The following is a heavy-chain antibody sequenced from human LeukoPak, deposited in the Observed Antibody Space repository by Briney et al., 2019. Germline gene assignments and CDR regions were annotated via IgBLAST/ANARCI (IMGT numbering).Heavy chain of an antibody. CDR2: ISDSGGST. CDR1: GFSLSRYA. V-gene: IGHV3-23*01. CDR3: AKCRGSSWSDYFDY. J-gene: IGHJ4*02. D-gene: IGHD6-13*01. Sequence: GGSLRVSCAVSGFSLSRYAMSWVRKAPGKGLEWVSAISDSGGSTYYADSVKGRFTISRDNSRNTLYLQMNTLRAEDTAVYYCAKCRGSSWSDYFDYWGQGTLVTVSS.